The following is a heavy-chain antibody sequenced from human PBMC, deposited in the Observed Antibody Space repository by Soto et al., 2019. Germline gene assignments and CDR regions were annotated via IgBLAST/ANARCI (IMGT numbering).Heavy chain of an antibody. J-gene: IGHJ6*02. D-gene: IGHD2-2*01. Sequence: GGSLRLSCAASGFTFSGSAMHWVRQASGKGLEWVGRIRSKANSYATAYAASVKGRFTISRDDSKNTACLQMNSLKTEDTAVYYCTVSNCSSTSCWDYYGMDVWGQGTTVTVSS. CDR2: IRSKANSYAT. CDR3: TVSNCSSTSCWDYYGMDV. CDR1: GFTFSGSA. V-gene: IGHV3-73*01.